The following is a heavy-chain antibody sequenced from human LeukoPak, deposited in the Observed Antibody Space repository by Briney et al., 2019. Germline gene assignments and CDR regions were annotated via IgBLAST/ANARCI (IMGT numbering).Heavy chain of an antibody. CDR1: GGSFSGYY. D-gene: IGHD3-22*01. V-gene: IGHV4-34*01. CDR3: ARGRGYYYDSSGYYYNY. CDR2: INHSGST. Sequence: SETLSLTCAVYGGSFSGYYRSWIRQPPGKGLEWIGEINHSGSTNYNPSLKSRVTISVDTSKNQFSLKLSSVTAADTAVYYCARGRGYYYDSSGYYYNYWGQGTLVTVSS. J-gene: IGHJ4*02.